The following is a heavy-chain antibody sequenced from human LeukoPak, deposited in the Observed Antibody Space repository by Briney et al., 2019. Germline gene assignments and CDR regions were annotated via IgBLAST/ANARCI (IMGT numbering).Heavy chain of an antibody. V-gene: IGHV1-69*05. CDR1: GGTFSSYA. CDR3: ARGGSGSYYSRNWFDP. Sequence: ASVKVSCKASGGTFSSYAISWVRQAPGQGLEWMGGIIPIFGTASYAQKFQGRVTMTRDTSTSTVYMELSSLRSEDTAVYYCARGGSGSYYSRNWFDPWGQGTLVTVSS. D-gene: IGHD3-10*01. J-gene: IGHJ5*02. CDR2: IIPIFGTA.